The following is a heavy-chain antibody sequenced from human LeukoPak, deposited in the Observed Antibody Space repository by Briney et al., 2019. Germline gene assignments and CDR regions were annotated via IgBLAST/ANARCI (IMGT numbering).Heavy chain of an antibody. J-gene: IGHJ5*02. CDR1: GGSFSGYY. CDR2: INHSGGT. Sequence: SETLSLTCAVYGGSFSGYYWSWIRQPPGKGLEWIGEINHSGGTNYNPSLKSRVTISVDTSKNQFSLKLSSVTAADTAVYYCARDADPANWFDPWGQGTLVTVSS. V-gene: IGHV4-34*01. D-gene: IGHD2-2*01. CDR3: ARDADPANWFDP.